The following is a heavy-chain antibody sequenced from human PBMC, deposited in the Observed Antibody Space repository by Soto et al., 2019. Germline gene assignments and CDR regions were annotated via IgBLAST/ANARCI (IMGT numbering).Heavy chain of an antibody. CDR3: AREVDGSYSPADF. CDR2: VSSYNGNT. J-gene: IGHJ4*01. Sequence: QVQLVQSGPEVKKPGASVTVSCKTSGYTFTDHGIDWVRQAPGQGLEWVGWVSSYNGNTNYAYNLKDRVIMTTDASTRTAYMELRSLISDDAAVYYCAREVDGSYSPADFWGHGTPVTVAS. CDR1: GYTFTDHG. V-gene: IGHV1-18*01. D-gene: IGHD3-10*01.